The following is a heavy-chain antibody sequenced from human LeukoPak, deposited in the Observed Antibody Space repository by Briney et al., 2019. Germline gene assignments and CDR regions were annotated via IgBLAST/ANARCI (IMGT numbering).Heavy chain of an antibody. CDR1: GFTFSSYG. J-gene: IGHJ6*02. CDR3: AKEIVGARLWDGMDV. D-gene: IGHD1-26*01. Sequence: GGSLRLSCAASGFTFSSYGMHWVRQAPGKGLEWVSGIKWNSGTIGYADSVKGRFTISRDDAKNSLYLQMNSLRAEDTALYYCAKEIVGARLWDGMDVWGQGTTVTVSS. CDR2: IKWNSGTI. V-gene: IGHV3-9*01.